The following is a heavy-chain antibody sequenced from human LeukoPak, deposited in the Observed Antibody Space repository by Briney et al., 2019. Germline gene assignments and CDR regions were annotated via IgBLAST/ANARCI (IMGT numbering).Heavy chain of an antibody. D-gene: IGHD3-10*01. CDR1: GFTFSSYG. CDR2: ISHDGSNK. V-gene: IGHV3-30*18. J-gene: IGHJ4*02. CDR3: AKDGGITLFDY. Sequence: GGSLRLSCAASGFTFSSYGMHWVRQAPGKGLEWVAVISHDGSNKYYADSVKGRFTISRDNSKNTLYLQMNSLRAEDTAVYYCAKDGGITLFDYWGQGTLVTVSS.